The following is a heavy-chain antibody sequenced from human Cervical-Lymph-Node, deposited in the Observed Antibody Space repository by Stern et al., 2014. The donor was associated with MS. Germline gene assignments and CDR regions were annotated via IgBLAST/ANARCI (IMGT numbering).Heavy chain of an antibody. CDR1: GGTFSSYA. CDR3: ARDRGAKTYYYDSSGPKWFDP. CDR2: IIPIFGTA. D-gene: IGHD3-22*01. J-gene: IGHJ5*02. V-gene: IGHV1-69*06. Sequence: VQLVQSGAEVKKPGSSVKVSCKASGGTFSSYAISWVRQAPGQGLEWMGGIIPIFGTASYTQKYQVRGTITADKSTSTAYMELSSLRSEDTAVYYCARDRGAKTYYYDSSGPKWFDPWGQGTLVTVSS.